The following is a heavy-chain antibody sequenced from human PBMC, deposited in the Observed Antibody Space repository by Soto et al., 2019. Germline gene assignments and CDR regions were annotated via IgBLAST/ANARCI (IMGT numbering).Heavy chain of an antibody. V-gene: IGHV3-23*01. CDR2: IGGSGVAI. CDR1: GFTFSSYA. Sequence: VQLLESGGGLIQPGGSLRLSCAGSGFTFSSYAMTWVRQAPGKGLEWVSTIGGSGVAIYYADSVRGRFTISRDNSKNTLYLQMNSLRAVDTAIYYCAKRRSYSSNDYIFDYWGQGTLVTVSS. J-gene: IGHJ4*02. D-gene: IGHD6-13*01. CDR3: AKRRSYSSNDYIFDY.